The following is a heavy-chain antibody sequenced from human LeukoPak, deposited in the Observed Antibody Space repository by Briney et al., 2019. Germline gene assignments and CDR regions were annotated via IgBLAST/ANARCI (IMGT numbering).Heavy chain of an antibody. Sequence: GGSLRLSCAASGFSFNSAAMTWVRQAPGKGLEWVSLVSSSGANTYYADSVKGRFTISRDNSKNTVYLQMNSLRAEDAAIYYCAKDIQGSYWGQGTLVTVSS. CDR2: VSSSGANT. CDR3: AKDIQGSY. CDR1: GFSFNSAA. V-gene: IGHV3-23*01. J-gene: IGHJ4*02. D-gene: IGHD2-21*01.